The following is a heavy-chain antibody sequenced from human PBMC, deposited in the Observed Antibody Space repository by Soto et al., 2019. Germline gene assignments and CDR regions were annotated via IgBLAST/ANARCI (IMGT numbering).Heavy chain of an antibody. CDR3: GRDRRFGNGDNLGFDY. J-gene: IGHJ4*02. CDR2: ISFDGSNK. CDR1: GFTFSSYA. Sequence: QVQLVESGGGVVQPGRSLRLSCAASGFTFSSYAMHWVRQAPGKGLEWVAVISFDGSNKYYADSVKDRFTVSRDDAKNTLYVQMNSLRAEDRAVYYGGRDRRFGNGDNLGFDYWGQGTLVTVSS. V-gene: IGHV3-30-3*01. D-gene: IGHD3-10*01.